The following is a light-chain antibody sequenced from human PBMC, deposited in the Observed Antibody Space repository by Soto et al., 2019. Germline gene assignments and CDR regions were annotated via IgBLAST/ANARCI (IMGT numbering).Light chain of an antibody. J-gene: IGLJ1*01. V-gene: IGLV2-14*01. CDR2: EVT. CDR3: SSYTSSSTYV. Sequence: QSVLTQPASVSGSPGQSITISCTGTSSDVGDYNYVSWYQQHPGKAPKLMIYEVTNRPSGVSNRFSGSKSGNTASLTISGLQPEDETDYYCSSYTSSSTYVFGTGTQLTVL. CDR1: SSDVGDYNY.